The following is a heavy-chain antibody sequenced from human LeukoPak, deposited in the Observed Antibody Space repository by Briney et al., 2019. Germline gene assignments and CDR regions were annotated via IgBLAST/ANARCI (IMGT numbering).Heavy chain of an antibody. CDR3: ARDAYSSSFHFDY. Sequence: ASVKVSCKASGYTFTSYDINWVRQATGQGLEWMGWINPNSGGTNYAQKFQGRVTMTRDTSISTAYMELSRLRSDDTAVYCCARDAYSSSFHFDYWGQGTLVTVSS. V-gene: IGHV1-2*02. CDR2: INPNSGGT. D-gene: IGHD6-6*01. CDR1: GYTFTSYD. J-gene: IGHJ4*02.